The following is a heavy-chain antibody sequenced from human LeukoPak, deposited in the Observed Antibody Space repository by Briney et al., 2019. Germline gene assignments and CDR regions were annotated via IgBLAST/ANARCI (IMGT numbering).Heavy chain of an antibody. D-gene: IGHD5-24*01. J-gene: IGHJ4*02. CDR2: ISAYNGNT. Sequence: GASVKVSCKASGYTFTSYGISWVRQAPGQGLEWMGWISAYNGNTNYAQKLQGRVTMTTDTSTSTAYMELRSLRSDDTAVYYCARDKWGMATTPFDYWGQGTLVTVSS. CDR3: ARDKWGMATTPFDY. V-gene: IGHV1-18*01. CDR1: GYTFTSYG.